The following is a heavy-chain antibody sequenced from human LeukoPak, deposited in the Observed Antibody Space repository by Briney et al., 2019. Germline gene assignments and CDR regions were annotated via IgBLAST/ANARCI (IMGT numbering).Heavy chain of an antibody. D-gene: IGHD6-13*01. CDR3: ANEYSSSWQGDAFDI. V-gene: IGHV3-23*01. CDR2: ISGSGGST. CDR1: GFTFSSYA. Sequence: SGGSLRLSCAASGFTFSSYAMSWVRQAPGKGLEWVSAISGSGGSTYYADSVKGRFTISRDNSKNTLYLQMNSLRAEDTAVYYCANEYSSSWQGDAFDIWGQGTMVTVSS. J-gene: IGHJ3*02.